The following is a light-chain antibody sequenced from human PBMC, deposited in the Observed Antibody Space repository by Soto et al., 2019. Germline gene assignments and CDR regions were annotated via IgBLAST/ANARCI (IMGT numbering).Light chain of an antibody. Sequence: SALTQPPSASGSPGQSVAISCTGTSSDVGGNNYVSWYQQHPGKAPKLMVYEVTKRTSGVPDRFSGSKSGNTASLTVSGLQAEDEADYYCRSYAGSNNVIFGGGTQLTVL. V-gene: IGLV2-8*01. J-gene: IGLJ2*01. CDR2: EVT. CDR1: SSDVGGNNY. CDR3: RSYAGSNNVI.